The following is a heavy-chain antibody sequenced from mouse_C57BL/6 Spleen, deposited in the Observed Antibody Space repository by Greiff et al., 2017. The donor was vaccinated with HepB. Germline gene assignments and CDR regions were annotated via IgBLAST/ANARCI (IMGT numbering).Heavy chain of an antibody. CDR1: GYTFTSYW. CDR2: IDPSDSYT. CDR3: ARKGVYGNYVAY. J-gene: IGHJ3*01. D-gene: IGHD2-1*01. Sequence: QVQLQQPGAELVMPGASVKLSCKASGYTFTSYWMHWVKQRPGQGLEWIGEIDPSDSYTNYNQKFKGKSTLTVDKSSSTAYMQLSSLTSEDSAVYYCARKGVYGNYVAYWGQGTLVTVSA. V-gene: IGHV1-69*01.